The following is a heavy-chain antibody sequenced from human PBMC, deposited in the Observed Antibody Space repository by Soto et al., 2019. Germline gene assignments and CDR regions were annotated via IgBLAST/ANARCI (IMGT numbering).Heavy chain of an antibody. Sequence: ASVKVSCKASGYTFTSYGISWVRQAPGQGLEWMGWISAYNGNTNYAQKLQGRVTMTTDTSTSTAYMELRSPRSDDTAVYYCARANTYYYDSSGYYNWFDPWGQGTLVTVSS. J-gene: IGHJ5*02. D-gene: IGHD3-22*01. CDR3: ARANTYYYDSSGYYNWFDP. CDR2: ISAYNGNT. CDR1: GYTFTSYG. V-gene: IGHV1-18*04.